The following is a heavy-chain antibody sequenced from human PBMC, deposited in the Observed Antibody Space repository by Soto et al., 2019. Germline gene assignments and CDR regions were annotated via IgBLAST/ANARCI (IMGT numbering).Heavy chain of an antibody. J-gene: IGHJ5*02. D-gene: IGHD3-9*01. V-gene: IGHV3-15*01. CDR3: TTVSSSYDILTGYYIDNWFDP. CDR1: GFTFSNAW. Sequence: TGGALRLSCAASGFTFSNAWMSWVRPAPGKGLEWGGRIKSKTDGGTTDYAAPVKGRFTISRDDSKNTLYLRMNSLKTEDTAVYYCTTVSSSYDILTGYYIDNWFDPWGQGTLVTVSS. CDR2: IKSKTDGGTT.